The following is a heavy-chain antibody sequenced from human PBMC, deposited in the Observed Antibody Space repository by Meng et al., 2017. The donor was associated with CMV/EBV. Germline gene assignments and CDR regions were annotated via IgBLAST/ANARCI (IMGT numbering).Heavy chain of an antibody. CDR3: ARGLERGPYCSSTSCYENWFDP. D-gene: IGHD2-2*01. Sequence: ASVKVSCKASGYTFTSYDINWVRQATGQGLEWMGWMNPNSGNTGYAQKFQGRVTITRNTSISTAHMELSSLRSEDTAVYYCARGLERGPYCSSTSCYENWFDPWGQGTLVTVSS. J-gene: IGHJ5*02. CDR2: MNPNSGNT. CDR1: GYTFTSYD. V-gene: IGHV1-8*03.